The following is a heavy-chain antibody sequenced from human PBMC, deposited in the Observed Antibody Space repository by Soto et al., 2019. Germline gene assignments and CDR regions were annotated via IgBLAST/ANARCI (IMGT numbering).Heavy chain of an antibody. CDR2: IIPIFGTA. Sequence: GASVKVSCKASGGTFSSYAISWVRQSPGQGLEWMGGIIPIFGTANYAQKFQGRVTITADESTSTAYMELSSLRSEDTAVYYCARGLYSSSSWFDPWGQGTLVTVSS. CDR1: GGTFSSYA. V-gene: IGHV1-69*13. CDR3: ARGLYSSSSWFDP. D-gene: IGHD6-6*01. J-gene: IGHJ5*02.